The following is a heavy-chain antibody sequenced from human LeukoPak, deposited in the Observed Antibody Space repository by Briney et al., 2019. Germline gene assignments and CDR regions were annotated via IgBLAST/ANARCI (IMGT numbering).Heavy chain of an antibody. V-gene: IGHV4-39*01. CDR2: ISYSGNT. J-gene: IGHJ3*02. Sequence: SETLSLTCTVSGASISGTSYYWGWIRQPPGKGLEWIGSISYSGNTYYNPSLKSRVTISEDTSKNQFSLKLSSVTAADTAVYYCARGKTYYDILTGYSVDAFDIWGQGTMVTVSS. CDR3: ARGKTYYDILTGYSVDAFDI. CDR1: GASISGTSYY. D-gene: IGHD3-9*01.